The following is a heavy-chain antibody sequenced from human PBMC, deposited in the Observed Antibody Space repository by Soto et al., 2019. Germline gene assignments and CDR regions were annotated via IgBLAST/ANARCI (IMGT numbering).Heavy chain of an antibody. V-gene: IGHV3-23*01. CDR3: AKGLGSLGTTQLNWFDP. Sequence: GGSLRLSCAASGFTFSSYAMSWVRQAPGKGLEWVSAISGSGGSTYYADSVKGRFTISRDNSKNTLYLQMNSLRAEDTAVYYCAKGLGSLGTTQLNWFDPWGQGTLVTVSS. J-gene: IGHJ5*02. CDR1: GFTFSSYA. D-gene: IGHD5-12*01. CDR2: ISGSGGST.